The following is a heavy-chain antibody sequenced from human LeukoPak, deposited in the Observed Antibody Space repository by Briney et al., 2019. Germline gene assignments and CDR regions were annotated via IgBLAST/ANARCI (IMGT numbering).Heavy chain of an antibody. CDR1: GFTFFIQA. CDR3: AQDRDAVYGDYVH. J-gene: IGHJ4*02. D-gene: IGHD4-17*01. Sequence: PGGSLRLSCAGSGFTFFIQAMSWVRQAPGKGLEWVSSITDSGSSTFYADSVKGRFTTSRDNSKNILYLQMSSLRAEDTAVYYCAQDRDAVYGDYVHWGQGTLVTVSS. V-gene: IGHV3-23*01. CDR2: ITDSGSST.